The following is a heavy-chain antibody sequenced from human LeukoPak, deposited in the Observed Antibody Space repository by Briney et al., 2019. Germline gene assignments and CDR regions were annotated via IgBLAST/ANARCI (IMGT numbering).Heavy chain of an antibody. CDR1: GGSFSGYY. CDR2: INHSGST. J-gene: IGHJ5*02. D-gene: IGHD3-10*01. Sequence: SETLSLTCAVYGGSFSGYYWSWIRQPPGKGLEWIGEINHSGSTNYNPSLKSRVTISVDTSKNQFSLKLSSVTAADTAVHYCVRAHHPGGWFDPWGQGTLVTVSS. CDR3: VRAHHPGGWFDP. V-gene: IGHV4-34*01.